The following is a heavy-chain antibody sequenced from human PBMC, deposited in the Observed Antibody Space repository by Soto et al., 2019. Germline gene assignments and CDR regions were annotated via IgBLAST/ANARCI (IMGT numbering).Heavy chain of an antibody. D-gene: IGHD3-10*01. J-gene: IGHJ6*02. Sequence: GGSLRLSCAASGFTFGSYWMSWVRQAPGKGPEWLATIKWDASEKKYVDSVKGRFTTSRDNAKNALYLQMDSLRAEDTAVYYCARDSGMIRGNYGMDVWGQGTTVTVSS. CDR1: GFTFGSYW. CDR2: IKWDASEK. CDR3: ARDSGMIRGNYGMDV. V-gene: IGHV3-7*03.